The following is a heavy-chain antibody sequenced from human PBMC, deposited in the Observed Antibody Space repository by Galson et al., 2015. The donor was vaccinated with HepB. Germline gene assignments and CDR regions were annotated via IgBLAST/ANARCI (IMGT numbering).Heavy chain of an antibody. CDR3: AKDLADGQWLFHFDY. D-gene: IGHD6-19*01. V-gene: IGHV3-23*01. CDR2: ISGSGGST. J-gene: IGHJ4*02. Sequence: SLRLSCAASGFTFSSYAMSWVRQAPGKGLEWVSAISGSGGSTYYADSVKGRFTISRDNSKNTLYLQMNSLRAEDTAVYYCAKDLADGQWLFHFDYWGQGTLVTVSS. CDR1: GFTFSSYA.